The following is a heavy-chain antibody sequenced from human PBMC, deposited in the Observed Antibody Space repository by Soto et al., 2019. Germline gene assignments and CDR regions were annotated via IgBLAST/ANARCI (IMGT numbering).Heavy chain of an antibody. D-gene: IGHD3-22*01. J-gene: IGHJ5*02. CDR3: ARDIVVGGIYKWFDP. CDR1: GGTFSSYA. V-gene: IGHV1-69*13. CDR2: IIPIFGTA. Sequence: GASVKVSCKASGGTFSSYAISWVRQAPGQGLEWMGGIIPIFGTANYAQKFQGRVTITADESTSTAYMELSSLRSEDTAVYYCARDIVVGGIYKWFDPWGQGTLVTVSS.